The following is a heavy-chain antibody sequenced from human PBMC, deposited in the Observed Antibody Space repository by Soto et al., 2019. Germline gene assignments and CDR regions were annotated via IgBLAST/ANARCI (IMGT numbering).Heavy chain of an antibody. Sequence: QVQLVQSGAAVKKPGASVKVSCKASGDTFTDYYIHWVRQAPGQGLEWMGTVNPSGGHTTYAQHFLGRVTMTRDTSTSTLYMELTSLTSEDTAVYYCARGGHVVVVTAALDYWGQGTLVTVSS. D-gene: IGHD2-21*02. J-gene: IGHJ4*02. V-gene: IGHV1-46*01. CDR1: GDTFTDYY. CDR3: ARGGHVVVVTAALDY. CDR2: VNPSGGHT.